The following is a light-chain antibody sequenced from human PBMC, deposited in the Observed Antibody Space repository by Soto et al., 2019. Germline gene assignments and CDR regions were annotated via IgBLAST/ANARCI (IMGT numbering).Light chain of an antibody. J-gene: IGKJ4*01. CDR3: QQYGSSPLT. CDR2: AAS. CDR1: ETVTSNY. V-gene: IGKV3D-20*01. Sequence: IVLTQSPATLSLSPGEGATLSCGASETVTSNYLAWYQHKPGLAPRLLIYAASSRAAGIPGRFSGSGSGTDFTLTIRRLEPEDYAVYYCQQYGSSPLTFGGGTKVEIK.